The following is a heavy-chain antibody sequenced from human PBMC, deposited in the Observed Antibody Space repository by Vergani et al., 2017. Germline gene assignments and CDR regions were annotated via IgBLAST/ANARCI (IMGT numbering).Heavy chain of an antibody. Sequence: QVKLQESGPGLVKPSETLSLTCTVSGASVNSYYWSWIRQPPGKGLEWMGYIYYSGSTNYNPSLKSRVTISVDTSKNQFSLKLSSVTAADTAVYYCARAGRRFGELGFDYWGQGTLVTVSS. CDR1: GASVNSYY. J-gene: IGHJ4*02. CDR2: IYYSGST. CDR3: ARAGRRFGELGFDY. D-gene: IGHD3-10*01. V-gene: IGHV4-59*02.